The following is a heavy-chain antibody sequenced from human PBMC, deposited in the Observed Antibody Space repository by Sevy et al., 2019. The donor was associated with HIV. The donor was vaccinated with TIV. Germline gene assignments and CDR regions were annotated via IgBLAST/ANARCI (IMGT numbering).Heavy chain of an antibody. Sequence: ASVKVSCKASGYTFTSYGISWVRQAPGQGLEWMGWISAYNGNTNYAQKVQGRLTMTTETSTSTAYMEPRSLRSDDTAVYYCARDTPRGKVWPLKGDAFDIWGQGTMVTVSS. V-gene: IGHV1-18*01. J-gene: IGHJ3*02. CDR2: ISAYNGNT. CDR3: ARDTPRGKVWPLKGDAFDI. D-gene: IGHD3-16*01. CDR1: GYTFTSYG.